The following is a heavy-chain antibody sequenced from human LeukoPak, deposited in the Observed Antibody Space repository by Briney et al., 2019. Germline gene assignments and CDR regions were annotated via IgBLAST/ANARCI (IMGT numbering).Heavy chain of an antibody. J-gene: IGHJ6*02. CDR2: IIPIFGTA. CDR3: ARDFSHDYSNYGGMDV. Sequence: SVKVSCKASGGTFSSYAISWVRQAPGQGLEWMGGIIPIFGTANYAQKFQGRVTITAGESTSTAYMELSSLRSEDTAVYYCARDFSHDYSNYGGMDVWGQGTTVTVSS. CDR1: GGTFSSYA. V-gene: IGHV1-69*13. D-gene: IGHD4-11*01.